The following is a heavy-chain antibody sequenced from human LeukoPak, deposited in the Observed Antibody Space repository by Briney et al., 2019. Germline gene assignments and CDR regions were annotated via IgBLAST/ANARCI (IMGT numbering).Heavy chain of an antibody. CDR3: ARADSSSWDQ. V-gene: IGHV3-7*01. CDR1: GFTFSSYW. Sequence: GGSLRLSCAASGFTFSSYWMSWLRQAPGKGLEGVANIKPDGSEKCYVDSVKGRFTISRDNAKNSPYLQMNSLGTEDTALYYCARADSSSWDQWGQGTLVTVSS. D-gene: IGHD6-13*01. CDR2: IKPDGSEK. J-gene: IGHJ4*02.